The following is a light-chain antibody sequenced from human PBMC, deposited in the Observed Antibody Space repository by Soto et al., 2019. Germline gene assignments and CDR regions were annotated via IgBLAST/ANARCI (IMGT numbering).Light chain of an antibody. CDR1: QSFSSN. J-gene: IGKJ1*01. CDR3: QQYNTWPRT. Sequence: EIVMTQSPATLSVSPGERATLSCRASQSFSSNLAWYQQKPGQAPRLLIYGASTRAIGIPASFGGSGSGTKSTLTIRSLQSEDFAVYYWQQYNTWPRTFGQGTKV. CDR2: GAS. V-gene: IGKV3-15*01.